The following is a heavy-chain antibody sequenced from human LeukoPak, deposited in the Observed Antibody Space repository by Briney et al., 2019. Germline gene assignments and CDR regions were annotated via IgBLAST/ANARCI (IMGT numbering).Heavy chain of an antibody. J-gene: IGHJ5*02. D-gene: IGHD1-26*01. CDR1: GFTFSSYS. CDR2: ISSSSSTI. V-gene: IGHV3-48*01. CDR3: ARDLRWELSYS. Sequence: GGSLRLSCAASGFTFSSYSMNWVRQAPGKGLEWVSYISSSSSTIYYADSVKGRFTISRDNAKNSLYLQMNSLRAEDTAVYYCARDLRWELSYSWGQGTLVTVSS.